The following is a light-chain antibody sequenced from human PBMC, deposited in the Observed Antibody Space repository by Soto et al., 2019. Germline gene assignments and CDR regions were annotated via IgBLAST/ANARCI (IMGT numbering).Light chain of an antibody. CDR3: QQYGSSPFT. CDR2: DAS. Sequence: EIVLTQSPGTLSLSPGERATLSCRASQSVSSSYLAWYQQRPGQAPRLLIYDASIRATGIPDRFSGSGSGTDFTLTISRLEPEAFAVFYCQQYGSSPFTFGQGTKLEIK. CDR1: QSVSSSY. J-gene: IGKJ2*01. V-gene: IGKV3-20*01.